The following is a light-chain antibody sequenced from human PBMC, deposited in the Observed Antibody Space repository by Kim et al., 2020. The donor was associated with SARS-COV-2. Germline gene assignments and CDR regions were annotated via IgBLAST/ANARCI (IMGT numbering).Light chain of an antibody. CDR1: SSNFGSNT. CDR2: NYN. J-gene: IGLJ7*01. Sequence: QSVLTQPPSASGTPGQRVTISCSGSSSNFGSNTVNWYQQLPGTAPRLLIFNYNQRPSGVPDRFSGSKSGTSASLAISGLQSEDEGDYYCASWDDTMGAVFGGGTQLTVL. V-gene: IGLV1-44*01. CDR3: ASWDDTMGAV.